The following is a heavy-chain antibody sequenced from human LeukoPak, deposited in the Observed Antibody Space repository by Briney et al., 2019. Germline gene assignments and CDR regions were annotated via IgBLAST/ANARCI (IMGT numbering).Heavy chain of an antibody. CDR2: ISWNSGSI. CDR3: ARDLRWLGSQSYWYFDL. J-gene: IGHJ2*01. D-gene: IGHD3-10*01. Sequence: GGSLRLSCAASGFTFDDYAMHWVRQAPGKGLEWVSGISWNSGSIGYADSVKGRFTISRDNSKNTLYLQMNSLRADDTAVYYCARDLRWLGSQSYWYFDLWGRGTLVTVSS. CDR1: GFTFDDYA. V-gene: IGHV3-9*01.